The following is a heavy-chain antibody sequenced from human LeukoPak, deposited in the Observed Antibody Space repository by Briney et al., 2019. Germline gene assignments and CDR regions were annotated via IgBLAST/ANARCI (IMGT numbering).Heavy chain of an antibody. CDR3: ARIGTTVTTGGIFDY. Sequence: ASVKVSCKASGYTFTGYYLHWVRQAPGQGLEWMGCVNPNSGDTNYAQKFQGSVTMTRDTSISTVYMELSRLRSDDTAVYYCARIGTTVTTGGIFDYWGQGTLVTVSS. J-gene: IGHJ4*02. V-gene: IGHV1-2*02. CDR1: GYTFTGYY. D-gene: IGHD4-17*01. CDR2: VNPNSGDT.